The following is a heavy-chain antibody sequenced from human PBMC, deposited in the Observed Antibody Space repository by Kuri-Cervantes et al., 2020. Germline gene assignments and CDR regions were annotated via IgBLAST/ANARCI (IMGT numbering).Heavy chain of an antibody. CDR1: GGSFSGYY. CDR2: INHSGST. D-gene: IGHD4-17*01. Sequence: GSLRLSCAVYGGSFSGYYWSWIRQPPGKGLEWIGEINHSGSTNYNPSLKSRVTISVDTSKNQFSLKLSSVTAADTAMYYCAKADANGDFDYWGQGTLVTVSS. CDR3: AKADANGDFDY. J-gene: IGHJ4*02. V-gene: IGHV4-34*01.